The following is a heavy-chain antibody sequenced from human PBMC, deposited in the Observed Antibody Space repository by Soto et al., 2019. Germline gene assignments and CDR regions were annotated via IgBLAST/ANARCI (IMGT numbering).Heavy chain of an antibody. V-gene: IGHV4-30-4*01. Sequence: PSETLSLTCTVSGGSMSRGDYYWSWIRQPPGKGLEWIGFIYHTGSTYYSPSLKSRVAMSVDKSKNQFSLRLSSVTAADTALYYCARVSKDACGYYYGAFDIWGQGKMVT. CDR1: GGSMSRGDYY. CDR2: IYHTGST. J-gene: IGHJ3*02. CDR3: ARVSKDACGYYYGAFDI. D-gene: IGHD3-22*01.